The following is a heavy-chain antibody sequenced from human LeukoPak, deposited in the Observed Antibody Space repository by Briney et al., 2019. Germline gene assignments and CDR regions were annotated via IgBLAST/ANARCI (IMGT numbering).Heavy chain of an antibody. CDR2: IQVDGGVK. CDR3: ARDEYYFDY. CDR1: VFTFNADL. Sequence: SVGCPRLSSADPVFTFNADLLTAVSQTPGGRLEWVSNIQVDGGVKYYVESLKGRFFISTENTQNSRYLRINTLRAPETRVYYFARDEYYFDYWGEARLVTVS. V-gene: IGHV3-7*01. J-gene: IGHJ4*02.